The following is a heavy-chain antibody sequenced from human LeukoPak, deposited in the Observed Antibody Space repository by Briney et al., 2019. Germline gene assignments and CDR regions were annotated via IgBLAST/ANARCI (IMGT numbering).Heavy chain of an antibody. V-gene: IGHV3-23*01. CDR3: AKESNYGFWSGYFPFDY. D-gene: IGHD3-3*01. J-gene: IGHJ4*02. CDR1: GFTLSSYA. CDR2: IRDSGNST. Sequence: GASLRLSCVASGFTLSSYAMSWVRQAPGKGLEWVSTIRDSGNSTYYADSVKGRFTISRDNSKNTLYLQMNSLRAEDTAVYYCAKESNYGFWSGYFPFDYWGQGTLVTVSS.